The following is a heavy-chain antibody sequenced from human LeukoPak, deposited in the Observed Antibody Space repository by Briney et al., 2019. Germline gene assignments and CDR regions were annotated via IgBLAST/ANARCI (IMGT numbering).Heavy chain of an antibody. CDR3: ARLGPSEDYFDY. Sequence: PGGSLRLSCVASGFTFSNYWMSWVRQAPGKGLEWVANIKQDGSEKYYVDSVKGRFTISRDNAKNSLYLQMNSLRAEDTAVYYCARLGPSEDYFDYWGQGTLVSVSS. CDR2: IKQDGSEK. CDR1: GFTFSNYW. J-gene: IGHJ4*02. V-gene: IGHV3-7*03.